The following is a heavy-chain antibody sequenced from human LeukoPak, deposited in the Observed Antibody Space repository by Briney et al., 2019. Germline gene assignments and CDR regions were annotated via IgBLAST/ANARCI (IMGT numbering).Heavy chain of an antibody. Sequence: GGSLRLSCAASGFTFSSYSMNWVRQAPGKGLEWVSYISSSSTIYYAGSVKGRFTISRDNAKNSLYLQMNSLRAEDTAVYYCARLGSSLYFDYWGQGTLVTVSS. CDR2: ISSSSTI. D-gene: IGHD1-26*01. V-gene: IGHV3-48*01. CDR3: ARLGSSLYFDY. J-gene: IGHJ4*02. CDR1: GFTFSSYS.